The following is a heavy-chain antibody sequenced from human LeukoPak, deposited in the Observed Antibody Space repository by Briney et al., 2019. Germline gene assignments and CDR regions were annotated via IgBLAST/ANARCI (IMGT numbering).Heavy chain of an antibody. Sequence: GGSLRLSCAASGFTFSSYSMNWVRQAPRKGLEWVSSISSSSDLIYYAESVKGRFTISRDNAKNTLYLQMNRLGSEDTAVYYYARPPDNDTGGFYYQVVDWGQGTLVTVSS. D-gene: IGHD2-8*02. CDR3: ARPPDNDTGGFYYQVVD. CDR2: ISSSSDLI. CDR1: GFTFSSYS. V-gene: IGHV3-21*01. J-gene: IGHJ4*02.